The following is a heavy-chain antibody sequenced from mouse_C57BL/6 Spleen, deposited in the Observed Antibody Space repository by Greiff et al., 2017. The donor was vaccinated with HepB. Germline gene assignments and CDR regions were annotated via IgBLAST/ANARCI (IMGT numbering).Heavy chain of an antibody. V-gene: IGHV1-69*01. CDR1: GYTFTSYW. CDR3: ARGGYSRYFDV. J-gene: IGHJ1*03. D-gene: IGHD2-5*01. Sequence: VQLQQPGAELVMPGASVKLSCKASGYTFTSYWMHWVKQRPGQGLEWIGEIDPSDSYTNYNQKFKGKSTLTVDKSSSTAYMQLSSLTSEDSAVYYCARGGYSRYFDVWGTGTTVTVSS. CDR2: IDPSDSYT.